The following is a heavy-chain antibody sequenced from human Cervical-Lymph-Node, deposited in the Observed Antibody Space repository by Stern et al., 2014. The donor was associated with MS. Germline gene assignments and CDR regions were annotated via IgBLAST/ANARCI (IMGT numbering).Heavy chain of an antibody. CDR3: ARGRPIFGLVIVPFDY. D-gene: IGHD3-3*01. CDR2: IIPIFGTA. V-gene: IGHV1-69*01. Sequence: VQLAESGAEVKKPGSSVKVSCKASGGTFSSYAISWVRQAPGQGLEWMGGIIPIFGTANYAQKFQGRVTITADESTSTAYMELSSLRSEDTAVYYCARGRPIFGLVIVPFDYWGQGTLVTVSS. J-gene: IGHJ4*02. CDR1: GGTFSSYA.